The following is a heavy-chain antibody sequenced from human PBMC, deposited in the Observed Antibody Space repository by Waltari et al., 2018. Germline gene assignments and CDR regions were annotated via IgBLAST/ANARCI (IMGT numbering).Heavy chain of an antibody. CDR1: GGSFSGYY. Sequence: QVQLQQWGAGLLKPSETLSLTCAVYGGSFSGYYWSWIRQPPGKGLEWIGEINHSGSTYYNPSLKSRVTISVDTSKNQFSLKLSSVTAADTAVYYCARTSDGLDYGDYYYYYYMDVWGKGTTVTVSS. D-gene: IGHD4-17*01. V-gene: IGHV4-34*01. CDR3: ARTSDGLDYGDYYYYYYMDV. J-gene: IGHJ6*03. CDR2: INHSGST.